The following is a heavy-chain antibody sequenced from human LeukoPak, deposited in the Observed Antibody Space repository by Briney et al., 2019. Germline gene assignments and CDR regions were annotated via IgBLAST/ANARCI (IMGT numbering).Heavy chain of an antibody. J-gene: IGHJ4*02. CDR3: ASVTHSSGYSFPRD. CDR1: GYTFTSYG. CDR2: ISAYNGNT. V-gene: IGHV1-18*01. Sequence: VASVKVSCKASGYTFTSYGISWVRQAPGQGLEWMGWISAYNGNTNYAQKLQGRVTMTTDTSTSTAYMELSRLRSDDTAVYYCASVTHSSGYSFPRDWGQGTLVTVSS. D-gene: IGHD3-22*01.